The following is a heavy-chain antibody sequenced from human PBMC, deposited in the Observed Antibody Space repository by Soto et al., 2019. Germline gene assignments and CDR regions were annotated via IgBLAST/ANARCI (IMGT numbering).Heavy chain of an antibody. D-gene: IGHD2-8*01. CDR2: ISGGSNTT. J-gene: IGHJ4*02. Sequence: GGSLRLSCAASGFTFSSHSMNWIRQSPGKGLEWVSVISGGSNTTYYTHYVKGRFTISRDDFRNTLYLQMNSLRTEDTAIYYCAKLRDFVVLPAGILDYWGPGTLVTVSS. V-gene: IGHV3-23*01. CDR1: GFTFSSHS. CDR3: AKLRDFVVLPAGILDY.